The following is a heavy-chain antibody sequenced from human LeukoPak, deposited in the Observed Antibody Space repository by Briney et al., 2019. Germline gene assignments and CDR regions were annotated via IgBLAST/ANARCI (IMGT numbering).Heavy chain of an antibody. J-gene: IGHJ4*02. Sequence: SETLSLTCTVSGGSISSSSYYWGWIRQPPGKGLEWIGEINHSGSTNYNPSLKSRVTISVDTSKNQFSLKLSSVTAADTAVYYCARRPRYSNGDYWGQGTLVTVSS. CDR3: ARRPRYSNGDY. D-gene: IGHD6-25*01. V-gene: IGHV4-39*07. CDR2: INHSGST. CDR1: GGSISSSSYY.